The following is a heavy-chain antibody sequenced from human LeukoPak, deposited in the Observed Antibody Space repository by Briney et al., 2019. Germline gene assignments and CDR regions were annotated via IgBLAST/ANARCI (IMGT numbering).Heavy chain of an antibody. CDR1: GYTFTGYY. J-gene: IGHJ4*02. CDR3: ARTSWYALDS. CDR2: INPHSSDT. V-gene: IGHV1-2*02. Sequence: ASVKVSCKASGYTFTGYYMHWVRQAPGLGLEWMGWINPHSSDTNYAQNFQGRVTMTRDTSISTVYMELSRLRSDDTAVYYCARTSWYALDSWGQGTLVTVSS. D-gene: IGHD6-13*01.